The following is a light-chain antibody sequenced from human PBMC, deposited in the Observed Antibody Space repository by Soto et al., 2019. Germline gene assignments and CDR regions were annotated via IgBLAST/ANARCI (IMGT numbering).Light chain of an antibody. CDR3: QQYLSHPCT. J-gene: IGKJ2*02. CDR2: WSS. CDR1: QSVLYSSNNKNY. V-gene: IGKV4-1*01. Sequence: DIVMTQSPDSLAVSLGERATVNCKSSQSVLYSSNNKNYLTWYQQKPGQPPKLLIYWSSTRASGVPDRFSGSGSGAEFTLTISSLQAEDAAVYYCQQYLSHPCTFGQGTKLEIK.